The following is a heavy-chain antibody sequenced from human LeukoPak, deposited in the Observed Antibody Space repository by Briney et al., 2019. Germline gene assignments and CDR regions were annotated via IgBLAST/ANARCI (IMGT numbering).Heavy chain of an antibody. Sequence: SETLSLTCTVSGGSISSNSWSWIRQPAGKGLEWIGHIYTSGSPNYNPSLRSRVTMSVDTSKNQISLKLSSVTAADSAVYYCARGSEQWPTYSDYWGQGTLVTVSS. J-gene: IGHJ4*02. V-gene: IGHV4-4*07. CDR2: IYTSGSP. CDR3: ARGSEQWPTYSDY. D-gene: IGHD6-19*01. CDR1: GGSISSNS.